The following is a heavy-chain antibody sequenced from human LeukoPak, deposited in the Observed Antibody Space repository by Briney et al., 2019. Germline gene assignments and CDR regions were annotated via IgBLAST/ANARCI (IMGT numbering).Heavy chain of an antibody. V-gene: IGHV1-2*02. D-gene: IGHD2-2*02. CDR1: GYTFIGHY. CDR3: ARVSRQDCTSVSCHKGWVEP. CDR2: INPNSGDT. Sequence: GASVKVSCKASGYTFIGHYVHWVRQAPGQGLEWMGWINPNSGDTDYAQKFQGRVTMTRDTSTSTAYMELNRLRSDDTAVYYCARVSRQDCTSVSCHKGWVEPWGQGSLVIVSS. J-gene: IGHJ5*02.